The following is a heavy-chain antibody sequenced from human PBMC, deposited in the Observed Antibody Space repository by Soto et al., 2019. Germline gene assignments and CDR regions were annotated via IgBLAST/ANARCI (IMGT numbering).Heavy chain of an antibody. V-gene: IGHV3-23*01. CDR2: ISASGSDT. Sequence: EVQLLESGGGLVQPGGSLRLSCAGSGFTFSSYAMSWVRQAPGTGLQWVSTISASGSDTDYVDSVKGRFSISRDNSKNTLYLQMHTLRDEDTAVYYCVPRYGSGRGGGYWGQGTLATVSS. CDR1: GFTFSSYA. J-gene: IGHJ4*02. D-gene: IGHD3-10*01. CDR3: VPRYGSGRGGGY.